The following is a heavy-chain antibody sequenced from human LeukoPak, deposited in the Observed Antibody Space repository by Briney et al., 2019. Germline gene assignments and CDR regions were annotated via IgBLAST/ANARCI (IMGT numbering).Heavy chain of an antibody. D-gene: IGHD1-1*01. CDR1: GYTLTELS. Sequence: ASVKVSCKVSGYTLTELSMHWVRQAPGKGLEWMGGFDPEDGETIYAQKFQGRVTITADESTSTAYMELSSLRSEDTAVYYCARDSRATGTIPMDVWGKGTTVTVSS. CDR2: FDPEDGET. V-gene: IGHV1-24*01. J-gene: IGHJ6*03. CDR3: ARDSRATGTIPMDV.